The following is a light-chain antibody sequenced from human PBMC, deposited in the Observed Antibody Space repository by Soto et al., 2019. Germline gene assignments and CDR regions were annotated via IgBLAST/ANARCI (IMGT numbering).Light chain of an antibody. Sequence: EIVMTXXXXTLSVSPGERATLSCRASQSVSSNLAWYQQKPGQAPRLLIYGASTRATGIPARFSGSGSGTEFTLTISSLQSEDFAVYYCQQYNNWPPWTFGQGTKVEIK. CDR2: GAS. V-gene: IGKV3-15*01. CDR3: QQYNNWPPWT. CDR1: QSVSSN. J-gene: IGKJ1*01.